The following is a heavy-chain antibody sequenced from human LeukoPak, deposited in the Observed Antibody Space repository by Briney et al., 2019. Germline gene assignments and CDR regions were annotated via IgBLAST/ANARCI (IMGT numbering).Heavy chain of an antibody. CDR3: ARGSGDLDAFHI. D-gene: IGHD6-25*01. J-gene: IGHJ3*02. Sequence: SQTLSLTCAISGDNVSSNSAAWNWIRQPPSRGLEWLGRTYYRSNWYNDYAVSVKSRITINPDTSKNQFSLQLNSVTPEDTAVYYCARGSGDLDAFHIWGQGTMVTVSP. CDR2: TYYRSNWYN. V-gene: IGHV6-1*01. CDR1: GDNVSSNSAA.